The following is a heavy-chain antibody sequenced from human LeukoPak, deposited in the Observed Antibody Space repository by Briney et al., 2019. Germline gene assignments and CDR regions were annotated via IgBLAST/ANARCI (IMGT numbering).Heavy chain of an antibody. CDR1: GYTFTSYD. J-gene: IGHJ5*02. D-gene: IGHD2-8*01. Sequence: ASVKVSCKASGYTFTSYDINWVRQAPGKGLEWMGNFDPEDGETIYAQKFQGRVTMTEDTSTDTAYVELSSLRSEDTAMYYCATDKYGGFDPWGQGTLVTVSS. V-gene: IGHV1-24*01. CDR2: FDPEDGET. CDR3: ATDKYGGFDP.